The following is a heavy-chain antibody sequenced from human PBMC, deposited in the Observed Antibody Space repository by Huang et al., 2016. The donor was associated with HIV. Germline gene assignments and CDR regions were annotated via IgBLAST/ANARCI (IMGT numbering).Heavy chain of an antibody. CDR3: ARGNYYGSGPYYKWAPYHNYGMDV. CDR1: GLTVSTSY. D-gene: IGHD3-10*01. CDR2: IEGGGDT. Sequence: EVQLVESGGGLIQPGGSLGLSCAASGLTVSTSYMSWVRQAPGNGLGGVSKIEGGGDTNHADSVKGRVTISRDRSKNTLYLQMNSLRAEDTAVYHCARGNYYGSGPYYKWAPYHNYGMDVWGQGTTVTVSS. V-gene: IGHV3-53*01. J-gene: IGHJ6*02.